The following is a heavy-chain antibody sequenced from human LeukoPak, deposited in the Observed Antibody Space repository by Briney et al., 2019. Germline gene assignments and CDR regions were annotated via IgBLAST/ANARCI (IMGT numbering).Heavy chain of an antibody. V-gene: IGHV4-30-4*08. CDR1: GVSISSGDYY. CDR2: IYYSGST. CDR3: ARVDFWSGYYHDY. Sequence: SETLSLTCTVSGVSISSGDYYWSWIRQPPGKGLEWIGYIYYSGSTYYNPSLKSRVTISVDTSKNQFSLKLSSVTAADTAVYYCARVDFWSGYYHDYWGQGTLVTVSS. J-gene: IGHJ4*02. D-gene: IGHD3-3*01.